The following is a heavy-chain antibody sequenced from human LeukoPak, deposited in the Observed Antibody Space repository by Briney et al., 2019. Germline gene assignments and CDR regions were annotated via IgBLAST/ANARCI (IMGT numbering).Heavy chain of an antibody. Sequence: GGSLRLSCAASGFDFSSYSMNWVRQAPGKGLEWVSAISGSGGSTYYADSVKGRFTISRDNSKNTLYLQMNSLRAEDTAVYYCAKVLSSDYFDYWGQGTLVTVSS. V-gene: IGHV3-23*01. J-gene: IGHJ4*02. D-gene: IGHD6-6*01. CDR2: ISGSGGST. CDR1: GFDFSSYS. CDR3: AKVLSSDYFDY.